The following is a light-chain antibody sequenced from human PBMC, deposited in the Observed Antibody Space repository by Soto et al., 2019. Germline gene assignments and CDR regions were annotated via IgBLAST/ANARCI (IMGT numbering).Light chain of an antibody. Sequence: NFMLTQPHSVSDSPGKTVTISCTRSSGSIASNYVQWYQQRPGSAPTTVIYEDYQRPSGVSDRFSGSIDSSSNSASLTISGLKTEDEADYYCQSYDDNNPVVFGGETKLTVL. CDR3: QSYDDNNPVV. V-gene: IGLV6-57*03. CDR2: EDY. CDR1: SGSIASNY. J-gene: IGLJ3*02.